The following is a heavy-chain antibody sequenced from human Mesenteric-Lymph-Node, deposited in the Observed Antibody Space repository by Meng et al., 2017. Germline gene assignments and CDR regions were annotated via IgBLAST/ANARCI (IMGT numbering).Heavy chain of an antibody. CDR3: ASALRLSSSGWSLDY. V-gene: IGHV1-69*06. J-gene: IGHJ4*02. D-gene: IGHD6-19*01. CDR2: IIPIFGTA. CDR1: GGTFSSYA. Sequence: QGARGESGADVKKPGSSGNVTGKASGGTFSSYAISWVRQAPGKGLEWMGGIIPIFGTANYAQKFQGRVTITADKSTSTAYMELSSLRSEDTAVYYCASALRLSSSGWSLDYWGQGTLVTVSS.